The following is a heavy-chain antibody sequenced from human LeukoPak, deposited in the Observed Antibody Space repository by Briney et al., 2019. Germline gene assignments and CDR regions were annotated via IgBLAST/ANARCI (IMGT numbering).Heavy chain of an antibody. CDR1: GYTFTGYY. D-gene: IGHD1-26*01. CDR3: ARALYSGSYYAGFY. J-gene: IGHJ4*02. CDR2: INPNSGGT. V-gene: IGHV1-2*02. Sequence: GASVKVSCKASGYTFTGYYMHWVRQAPGQGLEWMGWINPNSGGTNYAQKFQGRVTMTRDTSISTAYMELSRLRSDDTAVYYCARALYSGSYYAGFYWGQGTLVTVSS.